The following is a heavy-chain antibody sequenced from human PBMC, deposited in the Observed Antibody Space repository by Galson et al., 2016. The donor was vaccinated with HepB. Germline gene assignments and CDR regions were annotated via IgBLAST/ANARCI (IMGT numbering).Heavy chain of an antibody. CDR1: GSIFANYG. Sequence: SVKVSCKASGSIFANYGVTWVRQAPGQGLEWMGWISAFNGHIEYAQKLQGRVTFTTDTSTNTAYMELRSLRSDDTAVYYCSSGGFEWDFGYWGQGTLVTVSS. CDR2: ISAFNGHI. V-gene: IGHV1-18*01. CDR3: SSGGFEWDFGY. D-gene: IGHD2-8*01. J-gene: IGHJ4*02.